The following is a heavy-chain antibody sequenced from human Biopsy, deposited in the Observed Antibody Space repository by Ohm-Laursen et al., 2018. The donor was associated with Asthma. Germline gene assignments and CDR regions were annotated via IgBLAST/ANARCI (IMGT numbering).Heavy chain of an antibody. J-gene: IGHJ6*02. CDR3: ARGPEWSGLDI. CDR1: GLSSSAYY. D-gene: IGHD3-3*01. V-gene: IGHV4-34*01. CDR2: SDHRGNT. Sequence: SDTLSLTCSMYGLSSSAYYWTWIRQTPGKGLEWIGESDHRGNTNTNATLKSRVTISKAKSANEFSLKMKSVTAADTAIYYCARGPEWSGLDIWGQGTTVIVSS.